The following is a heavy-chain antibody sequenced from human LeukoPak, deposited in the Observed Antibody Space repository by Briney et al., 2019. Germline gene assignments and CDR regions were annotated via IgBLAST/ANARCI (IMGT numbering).Heavy chain of an antibody. CDR2: ISSSSSYT. CDR1: GFTFSDYY. Sequence: PGRSLRLSCAASGFTFSDYYMSWIRQAPGKGLEWVSYISSSSSYTNYADSVKGRFTISRDNAKNSLYLQMNSLRAEDTAVYYCAREGYSYGHHYWGQGTLVTVSS. V-gene: IGHV3-11*05. CDR3: AREGYSYGHHY. J-gene: IGHJ4*02. D-gene: IGHD5-18*01.